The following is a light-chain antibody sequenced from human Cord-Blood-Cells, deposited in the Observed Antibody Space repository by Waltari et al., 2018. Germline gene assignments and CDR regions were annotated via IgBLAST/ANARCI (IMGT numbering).Light chain of an antibody. Sequence: AIRMTQSPSSFSASTGDRVPITCRASQGISSYLAWYQQKPGKAPKLLIYAASTLQSGVPSRFSCSGSGTDFTLTISCLQSEDFATYYCQQYYSYPWTFGQGTKVEIK. J-gene: IGKJ1*01. CDR1: QGISSY. V-gene: IGKV1-8*01. CDR2: AAS. CDR3: QQYYSYPWT.